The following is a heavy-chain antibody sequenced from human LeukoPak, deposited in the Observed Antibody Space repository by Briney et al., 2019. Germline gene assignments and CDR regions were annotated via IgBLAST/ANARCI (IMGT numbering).Heavy chain of an antibody. V-gene: IGHV4-34*01. CDR1: GGSFSGYY. Sequence: SETLSLTCAVYGGSFSGYYWSWIRQPPGKGLEWIGEINHSGSTNYNPSLKSRVTISVDTSKNQFSLKLSSVTAADTAVYYCARGVELVWSDYWGQGTLVTVSP. CDR2: INHSGST. J-gene: IGHJ4*02. CDR3: ARGVELVWSDY. D-gene: IGHD6-6*01.